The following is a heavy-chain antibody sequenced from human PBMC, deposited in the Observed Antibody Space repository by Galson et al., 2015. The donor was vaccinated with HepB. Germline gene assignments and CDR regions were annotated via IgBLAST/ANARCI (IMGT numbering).Heavy chain of an antibody. CDR3: ARTGVYYYDSSGYYQPDAFDI. V-gene: IGHV3-33*01. Sequence: SLRLSCAASGFTFSSYGMHWVRQAPGKGLEWVAVIWYDGSNKYYADSVKGRFTISRDNSKNTLYLQMNSLRAEDTAVYYCARTGVYYYDSSGYYQPDAFDIWGQGTMVTVSS. CDR2: IWYDGSNK. CDR1: GFTFSSYG. J-gene: IGHJ3*02. D-gene: IGHD3-22*01.